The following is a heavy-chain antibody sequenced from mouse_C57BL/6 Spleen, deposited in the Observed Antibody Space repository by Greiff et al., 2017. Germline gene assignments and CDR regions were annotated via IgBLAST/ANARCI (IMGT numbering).Heavy chain of an antibody. CDR1: GYAFSSSW. V-gene: IGHV1-82*01. CDR2: IYPGDGDT. CDR3: ARSSSAGPFDY. D-gene: IGHD3-2*02. Sequence: QVQLQQSGPELVKPGASVKISCKASGYAFSSSWMNWVKQRPGKGLEWIGRIYPGDGDTNYNGKFKGKATLTADKSSSTAYMQLSSLTSEDSAVYFCARSSSAGPFDYWGQGTTLTVSS. J-gene: IGHJ2*01.